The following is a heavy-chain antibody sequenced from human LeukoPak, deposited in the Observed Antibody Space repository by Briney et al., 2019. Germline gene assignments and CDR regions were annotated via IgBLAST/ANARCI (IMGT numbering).Heavy chain of an antibody. CDR3: GRFGYVAGIDL. CDR2: IDPAGTDT. Sequence: GGSLRLSCAASGFSFNSYWMTWVRQPPGRGLEWVANIDPAGTDTYYVDPVKGRFTISRDNANNLVHLQMNTQRAEDTAVYSCGRFGYVAGIDLWGQGTLVTVSS. V-gene: IGHV3-7*01. J-gene: IGHJ4*02. CDR1: GFSFNSYW. D-gene: IGHD6-19*01.